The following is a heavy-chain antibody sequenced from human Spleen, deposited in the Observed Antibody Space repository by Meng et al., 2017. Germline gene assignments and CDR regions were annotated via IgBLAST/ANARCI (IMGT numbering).Heavy chain of an antibody. J-gene: IGHJ4*02. V-gene: IGHV3-66*02. CDR2: IYSDSST. D-gene: IGHD6-19*01. CDR3: ARGPGYNSGWF. CDR1: GFTVSSHY. Sequence: GESLKISCAASGFTVSSHYMTWVRQAPGKGLEWVSVIYSDSSTFYADSVRGRFTISRDNSKNTLHLQMNSLRVEDTAVYYWARGPGYNSGWFWGQGTLVTVSS.